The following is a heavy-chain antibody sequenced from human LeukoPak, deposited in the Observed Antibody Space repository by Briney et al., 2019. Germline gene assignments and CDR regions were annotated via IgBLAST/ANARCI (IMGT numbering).Heavy chain of an antibody. D-gene: IGHD2-15*01. Sequence: GASVKVSCKASGYTFTGYYMHWVRQAPGQGLEWMGWINPNSGGTNYAQKFQGRVTMTRDTSISTAYMELSRLRSDDTAVYYCARDLCSGGSCYLTGWFDPWGQGTLVTVSS. CDR2: INPNSGGT. V-gene: IGHV1-2*02. J-gene: IGHJ5*02. CDR1: GYTFTGYY. CDR3: ARDLCSGGSCYLTGWFDP.